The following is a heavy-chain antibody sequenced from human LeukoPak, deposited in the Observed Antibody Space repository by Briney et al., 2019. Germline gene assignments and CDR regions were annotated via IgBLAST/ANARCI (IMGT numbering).Heavy chain of an antibody. CDR3: AIGRTTMLRGVIVYFGMDV. CDR2: TYYRSKWYN. CDR1: GDSVSSNSAT. V-gene: IGHV6-1*01. J-gene: IGHJ6*02. D-gene: IGHD3-10*01. Sequence: SQTLSLTCAISGDSVSSNSATWNWIRQSPSRGLEWLGRTYYRSKWYNAYAVSVKSRITINPDTSTKQFSLQLNSVTPEDTAVFYCAIGRTTMLRGVIVYFGMDVWGQGTTVTVSS.